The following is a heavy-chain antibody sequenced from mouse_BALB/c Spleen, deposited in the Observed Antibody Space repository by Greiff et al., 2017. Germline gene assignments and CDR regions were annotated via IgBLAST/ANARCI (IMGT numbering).Heavy chain of an antibody. CDR1: GFTFSSYA. J-gene: IGHJ1*01. CDR3: ARWRDGNYVGYFDV. D-gene: IGHD2-1*01. CDR2: ISSGGSYT. Sequence: EVQGVESGGGLVKPGGSLKLSCAASGFTFSSYAMSWVRQTPEKRLEWVATISSGGSYTYYPDSVKGRFTISRDNAKNTLYLQMSSLRSEDTAMYYCARWRDGNYVGYFDVWGAGTTVTVSS. V-gene: IGHV5-9-3*01.